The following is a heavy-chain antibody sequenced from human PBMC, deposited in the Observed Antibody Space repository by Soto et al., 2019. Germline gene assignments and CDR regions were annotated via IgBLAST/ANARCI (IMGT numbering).Heavy chain of an antibody. CDR1: GDSIIGIYH. J-gene: IGHJ4*02. CDR2: INRTGST. V-gene: IGHV4-34*01. D-gene: IGHD3-3*01. Sequence: SETLSLTCAVSGDSIIGIYHWAWIRQSPGRGLGWIGEINRTGSTKYNPSLKSRVTISLDTSKNQFSLSLRSVTAADTAVYYCARGREIFGAVTPFEYWGQGTQVTVSS. CDR3: ARGREIFGAVTPFEY.